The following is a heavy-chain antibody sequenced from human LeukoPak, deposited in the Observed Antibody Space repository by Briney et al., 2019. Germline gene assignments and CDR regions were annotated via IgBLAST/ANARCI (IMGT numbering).Heavy chain of an antibody. J-gene: IGHJ3*02. Sequence: GGSLRLSCTVSGFTVTSNYMTWVRQAPGKGLEWVSSISSSSSYIYYADSVKGRFTISRDNAKNSLYLQMNSLRAEDTAVYYCARAKLHKFIAAAGFLPGAFDIWGQGTMVTVSS. D-gene: IGHD6-13*01. V-gene: IGHV3-21*01. CDR3: ARAKLHKFIAAAGFLPGAFDI. CDR2: ISSSSSYI. CDR1: GFTVTSNY.